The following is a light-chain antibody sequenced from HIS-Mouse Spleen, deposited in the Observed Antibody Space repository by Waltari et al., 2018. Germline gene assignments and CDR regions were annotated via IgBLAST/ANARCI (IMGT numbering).Light chain of an antibody. J-gene: IGLJ3*02. Sequence: SYVLTQPPSVSVAPGQTARITCGGNNIGSKSVHWYQQKPGQAPVLVVHDESERPSGIPERFAGSNSGNTATLTISRVEAGDEADYYCQVWDSSSDHRVFGGGTKLTVL. CDR2: DES. V-gene: IGLV3-21*02. CDR1: NIGSKS. CDR3: QVWDSSSDHRV.